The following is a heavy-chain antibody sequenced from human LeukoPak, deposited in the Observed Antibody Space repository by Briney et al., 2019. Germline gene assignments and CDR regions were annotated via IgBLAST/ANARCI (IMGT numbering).Heavy chain of an antibody. V-gene: IGHV4-30-4*08. D-gene: IGHD6-13*01. Sequence: SETLSLXCTVSGGSISSGDYYWSWIRQPPGKGLEWIGYIYYSGSTYYNPSLKSRVTISVDTSKNQFSLKLSSVTAADTAVYYCARDQSIAAAGYDAFDIWGQGTMVTVSS. CDR2: IYYSGST. CDR1: GGSISSGDYY. CDR3: ARDQSIAAAGYDAFDI. J-gene: IGHJ3*02.